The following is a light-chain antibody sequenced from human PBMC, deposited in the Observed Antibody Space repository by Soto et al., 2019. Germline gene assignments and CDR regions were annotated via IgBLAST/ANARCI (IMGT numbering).Light chain of an antibody. Sequence: DIQMTQSTSAMSASVGDRVTITCRASQGIRTYLAWFQQKPGKVPKRLIFSASSLESGVPSRFSGSGSGTEVHLTISSLQPEDVATYSFLQSNSYPWTFGQGTKVQI. J-gene: IGKJ1*01. CDR2: SAS. V-gene: IGKV1-17*03. CDR3: LQSNSYPWT. CDR1: QGIRTY.